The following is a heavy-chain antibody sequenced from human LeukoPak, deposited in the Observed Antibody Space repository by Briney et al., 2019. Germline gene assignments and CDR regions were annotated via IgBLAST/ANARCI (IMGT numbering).Heavy chain of an antibody. CDR2: ISYDGSNK. CDR3: ARDTAMVTGPLDY. Sequence: GSLRLSCAASGFTFSSYAMHWVRQAPGKGLEWVAVISYDGSNKYYADSVKGRFTISRDNSKNTLYLQMNSLRAEDTAVYYCARDTAMVTGPLDYWGQGTLVTVSS. CDR1: GFTFSSYA. D-gene: IGHD5-18*01. J-gene: IGHJ4*02. V-gene: IGHV3-30-3*01.